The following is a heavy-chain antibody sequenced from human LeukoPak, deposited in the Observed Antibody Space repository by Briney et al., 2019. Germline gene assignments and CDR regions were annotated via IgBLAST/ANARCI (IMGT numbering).Heavy chain of an antibody. CDR2: IKSDGSST. CDR3: ARDGYSFGHDFDY. CDR1: GFTVSSNY. Sequence: GGSLRLSCAASGFTVSSNYMRWVRQAPGKGLVWVSRIKSDGSSTSYADSVKGRFTISRDNAKNTLYLQMNSLRAEDTAVYYCARDGYSFGHDFDYWGQGTLVTVSS. J-gene: IGHJ4*02. V-gene: IGHV3-74*01. D-gene: IGHD5-18*01.